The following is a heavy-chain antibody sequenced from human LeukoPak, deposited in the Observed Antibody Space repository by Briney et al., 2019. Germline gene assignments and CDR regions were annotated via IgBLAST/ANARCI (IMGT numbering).Heavy chain of an antibody. CDR3: ARGELLRYSSSSYYFDY. V-gene: IGHV3-7*01. D-gene: IGHD6-6*01. CDR2: IKQDGSEK. J-gene: IGHJ4*02. CDR1: GFTFSSYW. Sequence: GGSLRLSCAASGFTFSSYWMSWARQAPGKGLEWVANIKQDGSEKYYVDSVKGRFTISKDNAKNSLYLQMNSLRAEDTAVYYCARGELLRYSSSSYYFDYWGQGTLVTVSS.